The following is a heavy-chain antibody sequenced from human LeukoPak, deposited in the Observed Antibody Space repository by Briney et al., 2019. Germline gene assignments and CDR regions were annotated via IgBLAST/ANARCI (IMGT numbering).Heavy chain of an antibody. D-gene: IGHD6-13*01. CDR2: INQDGSDK. J-gene: IGHJ4*02. Sequence: GGSLRLSCAASGLTFSIHWMNWVRQAPGKGLECVANINQDGSDKYYVDSVKGRFTISRDNAKNSLYLQMNSLRAEDTAVYYCARDIVDSSSWYYFDYWGQGTLVTVSS. V-gene: IGHV3-7*01. CDR1: GLTFSIHW. CDR3: ARDIVDSSSWYYFDY.